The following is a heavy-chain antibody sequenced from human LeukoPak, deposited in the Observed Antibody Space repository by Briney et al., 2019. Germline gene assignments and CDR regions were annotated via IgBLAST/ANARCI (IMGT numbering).Heavy chain of an antibody. J-gene: IGHJ4*02. V-gene: IGHV1-69*05. CDR2: IIPIFGTA. CDR1: GGTFSSYA. Sequence: ASVKVSCKASGGTFSSYAISWVRQAPGQGLEWMGGIIPIFGTANYAQKFQGRVTITTDESTSTAYMELSSLRSEDTDVYYCARGRIQYWGRFDYWGQGTLVTVSS. CDR3: ARGRIQYWGRFDY. D-gene: IGHD2-8*02.